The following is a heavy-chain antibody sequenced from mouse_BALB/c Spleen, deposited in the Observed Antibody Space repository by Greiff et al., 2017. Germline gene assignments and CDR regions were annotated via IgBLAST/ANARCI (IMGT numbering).Heavy chain of an antibody. Sequence: EVQLQQSGAELVRSGASVTLSCTASGFNIKDYYVHWVKQRPEQGLEWIGWIDPENGDTEYAPQFQGKATMTADTSSNTAYLQLSSLTSEDTAVYYCKACPSAYYYGSSSWFAYWGQGALVTVAA. V-gene: IGHV14-4*02. CDR2: IDPENGDT. CDR1: GFNIKDYY. CDR3: KACPSAYYYGSSSWFAY. J-gene: IGHJ3*01. D-gene: IGHD1-1*01.